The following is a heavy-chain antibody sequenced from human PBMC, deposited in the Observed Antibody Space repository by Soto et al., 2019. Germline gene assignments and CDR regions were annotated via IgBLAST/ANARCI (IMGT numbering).Heavy chain of an antibody. V-gene: IGHV1-69*13. CDR3: ARDRNIVATIFGVVPNWFDP. Sequence: SVKVSCKASGGTFSSYAISWVRQAPGQGLEWMGGIIPIFGTANYAQKFQGRVTITADESTSTAYMELSSLRSEDTAVYYCARDRNIVATIFGVVPNWFDPWGQGTLVTVSS. CDR2: IIPIFGTA. J-gene: IGHJ5*02. CDR1: GGTFSSYA. D-gene: IGHD3-3*01.